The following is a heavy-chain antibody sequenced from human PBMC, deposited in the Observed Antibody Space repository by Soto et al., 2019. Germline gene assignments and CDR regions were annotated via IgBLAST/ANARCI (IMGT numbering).Heavy chain of an antibody. V-gene: IGHV4-30-4*01. D-gene: IGHD4-4*01. CDR1: GGSITSGDDY. CDR2: IHYSGST. CDR3: ARGGYTVTTRYYYGRDV. J-gene: IGHJ6*02. Sequence: QVQLQESGPGLVKPSQTLSLTCTVSGGSITSGDDYWSWIRQPPGKGLEWIAYIHYSGSTYYNPSRKRRVTISVDTSKNQFSLKLSSVTAADTAVYYCARGGYTVTTRYYYGRDVWGQGTTVTVSS.